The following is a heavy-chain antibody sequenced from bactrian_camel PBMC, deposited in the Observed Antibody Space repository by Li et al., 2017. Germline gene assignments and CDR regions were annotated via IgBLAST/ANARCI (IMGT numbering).Heavy chain of an antibody. J-gene: IGHJ6*01. D-gene: IGHD5*01. Sequence: HVQLVESGGGSVQAGGSLRLSCTASGFTFDDSDMGWYRQAPGNECELVSTISSDGSTYYADSVKGRFAISRDDHKKMLYLQMNELQPEDTAVYYCAADFRDGLGFGCASADSGYWGQGTQVTVS. V-gene: IGHV3S55*01. CDR1: GFTFDDSD. CDR2: ISSDGST. CDR3: AADFRDGLGFGCASADSGY.